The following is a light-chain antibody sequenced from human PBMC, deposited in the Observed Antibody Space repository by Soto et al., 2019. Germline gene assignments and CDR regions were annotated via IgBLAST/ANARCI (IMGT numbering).Light chain of an antibody. CDR2: GAS. V-gene: IGKV3-20*01. CDR1: QSVSSNY. J-gene: IGKJ1*01. Sequence: DIVLTQSPGTLSLSPGQRATLSCRASQSVSSNYLAWYQQRPGQAPRLLIYGASTRATGIPDRFSGSGSGTDFTLTISRLEPGDFAVYYCQQYGSLSWTFGQGTKV. CDR3: QQYGSLSWT.